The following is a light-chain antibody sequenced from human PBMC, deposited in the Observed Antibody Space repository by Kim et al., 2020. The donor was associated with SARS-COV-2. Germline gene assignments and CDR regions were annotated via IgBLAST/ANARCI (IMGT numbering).Light chain of an antibody. J-gene: IGKJ1*01. CDR2: GAS. CDR3: EQYDYWPWT. Sequence: VSPGERATLSCRAGHSIGSNLAWYQQTTGQPPRLLIFGASTRATGIPARFIGSGSGTEFTLTISSLQSEDFAVYFCEQYDYWPWTFGQGTKVEIK. V-gene: IGKV3-15*01. CDR1: HSIGSN.